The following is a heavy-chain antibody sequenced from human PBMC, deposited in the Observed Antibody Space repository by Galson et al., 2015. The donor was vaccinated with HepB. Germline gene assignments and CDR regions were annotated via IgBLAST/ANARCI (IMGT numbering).Heavy chain of an antibody. Sequence: QSGAEVKKPGESLRISCKTSGYNFTNYWVSWVRQMPGKGPEWMGKIDPTDSYTNYSPSFPGHVTISPDTSVSTAYLQWNSLKASDTAIYYCARQPYYYDALTGYYRVTYYFDYWGPGALVTVSS. D-gene: IGHD3-9*01. CDR1: GYNFTNYW. J-gene: IGHJ4*02. V-gene: IGHV5-10-1*01. CDR3: ARQPYYYDALTGYYRVTYYFDY. CDR2: IDPTDSYT.